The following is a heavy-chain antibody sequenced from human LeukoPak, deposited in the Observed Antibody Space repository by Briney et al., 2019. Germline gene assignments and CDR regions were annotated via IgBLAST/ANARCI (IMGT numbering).Heavy chain of an antibody. J-gene: IGHJ6*03. CDR2: ISSSSSTI. D-gene: IGHD2-2*01. Sequence: GGSLRLSCAASGFTFSSYRMNWVRQAPGKGLEWVSYISSSSSTIYYADSVKGRFTISRDNAKNSLYLQMNSLRAEDTAVYYCARDHHSLGYCSSTSCYYYYYYMDVWGKGTTVTVSS. V-gene: IGHV3-48*01. CDR1: GFTFSSYR. CDR3: ARDHHSLGYCSSTSCYYYYYYMDV.